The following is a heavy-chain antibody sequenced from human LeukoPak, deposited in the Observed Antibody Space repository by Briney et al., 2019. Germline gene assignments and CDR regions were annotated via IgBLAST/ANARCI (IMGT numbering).Heavy chain of an antibody. CDR3: AREGGPYRPLDY. V-gene: IGHV4-4*02. CDR1: GGSINSTNW. CDR2: VHLDGRT. J-gene: IGHJ4*02. Sequence: SETLALTYGVSGGSINSTNWWAWVRQPPRKGLERIGEVHLDGRTNYSPSLQSRLAMSVDFSKNHISLKLTSVTAADTAVYYCAREGGPYRPLDYSGQGTLVTVSS.